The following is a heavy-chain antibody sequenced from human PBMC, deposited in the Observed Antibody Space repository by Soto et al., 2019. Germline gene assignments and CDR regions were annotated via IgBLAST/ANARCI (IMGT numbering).Heavy chain of an antibody. J-gene: IGHJ4*02. Sequence: QEHLVESGGGVVQPGRSLRLSCAASGSIFSGYGMHWVRQAPGKGLEWVAVIWYYGSNKYYADSVKGRFTISRDNSKNMLYLQMDSLRAEDTAVYYCARYGIGGTAFLGFCDYWGQGTLVTVSS. CDR2: IWYYGSNK. CDR3: ARYGIGGTAFLGFCDY. V-gene: IGHV3-33*01. D-gene: IGHD1-7*01. CDR1: GSIFSGYG.